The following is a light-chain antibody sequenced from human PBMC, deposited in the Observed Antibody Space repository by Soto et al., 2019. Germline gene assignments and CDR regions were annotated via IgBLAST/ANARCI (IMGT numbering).Light chain of an antibody. CDR1: QSVDIY. Sequence: ETVLTQSPATLSLSPGERASLSCRASQSVDIYLAWYQQKPGQAPRLLIYDTSNRATGVPVRFSGSGSGTDFTLTISRLEPEDFAVYYCQQYGSSPITFGQGTRLEI. V-gene: IGKV3-20*01. CDR3: QQYGSSPIT. J-gene: IGKJ5*01. CDR2: DTS.